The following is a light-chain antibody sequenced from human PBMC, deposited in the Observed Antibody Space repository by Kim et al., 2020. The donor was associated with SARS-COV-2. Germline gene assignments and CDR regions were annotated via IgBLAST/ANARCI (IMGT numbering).Light chain of an antibody. V-gene: IGKV3D-15*01. CDR1: QSVSNN. CDR2: DIS. J-gene: IGKJ4*01. Sequence: EVVMTQSPATLSVSAGERATLSCRASQSVSNNLAWYQQKPGQAPRLLIYDISTRATGIPARFSGSGSGTGFTLTISSLQSEDFAVYYCQQYDNWPLTFGGGTKLEI. CDR3: QQYDNWPLT.